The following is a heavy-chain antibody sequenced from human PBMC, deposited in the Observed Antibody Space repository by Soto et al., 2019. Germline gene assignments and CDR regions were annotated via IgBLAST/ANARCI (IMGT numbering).Heavy chain of an antibody. D-gene: IGHD3-10*01. CDR3: ARSSGSYSKWFDP. CDR2: ISLKSGST. CDR1: GDSFTGYY. Sequence: QVRLVQSGAEARRPGASVKVSCKASGDSFTGYYIHWVRQAPGQGLEWMGWISLKSGSTNFAEKFRGWATVTRDTSTSTAYVELSSLTSNDTAVYYCARSSGSYSKWFDPWGQGTLVTVFS. J-gene: IGHJ5*02. V-gene: IGHV1-2*04.